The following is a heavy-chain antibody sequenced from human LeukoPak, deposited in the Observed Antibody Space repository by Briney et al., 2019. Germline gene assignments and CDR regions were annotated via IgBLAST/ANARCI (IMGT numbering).Heavy chain of an antibody. J-gene: IGHJ4*02. Sequence: ASVKVSCKASGYTFTDYSISWVRQAPGQGLEWMGWISAYNGYTNYAQKLQGRVTMTTDTSTGTAYMELRSLRSDDTAVYYCAGFYYGSGSYYYFDYWGQGTLVTVSS. CDR3: AGFYYGSGSYYYFDY. D-gene: IGHD3-10*01. CDR1: GYTFTDYS. V-gene: IGHV1-18*01. CDR2: ISAYNGYT.